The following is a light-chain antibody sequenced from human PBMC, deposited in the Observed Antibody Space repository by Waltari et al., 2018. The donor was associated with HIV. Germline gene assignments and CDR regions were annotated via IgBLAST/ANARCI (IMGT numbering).Light chain of an antibody. CDR3: ASWDDTFNGPV. CDR2: TRN. J-gene: IGLJ3*02. Sequence: QSVLTQSPSASATPGQTGTISCAGGNSNIGTYSVNWYQHLPGTAPQTLLYTRNQRPSGVPDRFSGSVSGTSASLTITGLQPADEAYYYCASWDDTFNGPVFGGGTKLTVL. V-gene: IGLV1-44*01. CDR1: NSNIGTYS.